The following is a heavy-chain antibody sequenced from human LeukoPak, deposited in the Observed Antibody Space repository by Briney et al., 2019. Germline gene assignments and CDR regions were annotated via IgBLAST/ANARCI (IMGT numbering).Heavy chain of an antibody. J-gene: IGHJ5*02. CDR2: INPNSGGT. CDR3: ARDLENGYYSLDP. Sequence: GASVKVSCKASGYTFTGYYMHWVRQAPGQGLEWMGWINPNSGGTNYAQKFQGRVTTTRDTSISTAYMELRRLRSDDTAVYYCARDLENGYYSLDPWGQGTLVTVSS. V-gene: IGHV1-2*02. CDR1: GYTFTGYY. D-gene: IGHD3-22*01.